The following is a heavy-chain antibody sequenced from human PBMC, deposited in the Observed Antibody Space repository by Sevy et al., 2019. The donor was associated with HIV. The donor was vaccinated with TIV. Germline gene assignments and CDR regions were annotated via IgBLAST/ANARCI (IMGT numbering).Heavy chain of an antibody. J-gene: IGHJ6*02. CDR1: GFTFSNAW. D-gene: IGHD2-2*01. V-gene: IGHV3-15*01. CDR3: TTPNCSSTSCYPFDYYCMDV. CDR2: IKSKTDGGTT. Sequence: GGSLRLSCAASGFTFSNAWMSGVRQAPGKGLEWVGRIKSKTDGGTTDYAAPVKGRFTISRDDSKNRLYLQMNSLKTEDTAVYYCTTPNCSSTSCYPFDYYCMDVWGQGTTVTVSS.